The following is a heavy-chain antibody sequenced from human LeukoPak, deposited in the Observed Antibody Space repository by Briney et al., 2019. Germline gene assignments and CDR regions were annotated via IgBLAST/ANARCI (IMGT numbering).Heavy chain of an antibody. CDR1: GFSFSNFG. J-gene: IGHJ6*03. Sequence: GGSLRLSCAASGFSFSNFGMHWVRQAPGRGLEWVAFIRFDGTNSYFEGSVKGRFSISRNKSKNTLYLQMNSLRLGDTAIYYCAKDGSPRHRPSLFYSYYYMDVWGKGTTVTVTS. V-gene: IGHV3-30*02. CDR3: AKDGSPRHRPSLFYSYYYMDV. CDR2: IRFDGTNS.